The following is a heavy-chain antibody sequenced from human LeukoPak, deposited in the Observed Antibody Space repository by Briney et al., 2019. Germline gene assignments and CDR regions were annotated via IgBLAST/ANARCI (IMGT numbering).Heavy chain of an antibody. J-gene: IGHJ4*02. Sequence: PSETLSLTCSVSGGSVSSGSYYWSWIRQPPGKGLEWIGYIYYSGSTNYSPSLKSRVTISLDTSKNQFSLKLSCVTAADTAVYYCARRTAAGTFDYWGQGTLVTVSS. CDR3: ARRTAAGTFDY. V-gene: IGHV4-61*01. CDR1: GGSVSSGSYY. CDR2: IYYSGST. D-gene: IGHD6-13*01.